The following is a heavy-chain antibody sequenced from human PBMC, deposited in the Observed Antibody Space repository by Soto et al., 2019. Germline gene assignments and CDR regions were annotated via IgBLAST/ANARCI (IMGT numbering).Heavy chain of an antibody. Sequence: ASVKVSCKASGYTFTSYYMHWVRQAPGQGLEWMGIINPSGGSTSYAQKFQGRVTMTRDTSTSTVYMELSSLRSEDTAVYYCARDPRSGYSYGYPYYSDYWGQGTLVTVSS. CDR1: GYTFTSYY. CDR3: ARDPRSGYSYGYPYYSDY. D-gene: IGHD5-18*01. J-gene: IGHJ4*02. CDR2: INPSGGST. V-gene: IGHV1-46*01.